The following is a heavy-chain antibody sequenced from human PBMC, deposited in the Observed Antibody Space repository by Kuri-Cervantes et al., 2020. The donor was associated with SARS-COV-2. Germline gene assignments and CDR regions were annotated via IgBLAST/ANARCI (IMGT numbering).Heavy chain of an antibody. Sequence: GSLRLSCTVPGGSISSYYWSWIRQPPGKGLEWIGYIYYSGSTNYNPSLKSRVTISVDTSKNQFSLKLSSVTAADTAVYYCARGTYHSPIGAFDIWGQGTMVTVSS. CDR2: IYYSGST. CDR1: GGSISSYY. V-gene: IGHV4-59*08. D-gene: IGHD1-14*01. J-gene: IGHJ3*02. CDR3: ARGTYHSPIGAFDI.